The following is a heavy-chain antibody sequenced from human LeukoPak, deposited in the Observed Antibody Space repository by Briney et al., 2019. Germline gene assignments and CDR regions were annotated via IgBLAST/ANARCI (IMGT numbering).Heavy chain of an antibody. Sequence: SETLSLTCVVSGDSISSGAYSWSWIRQPPGKGLEWIGYIFHTGSTFYNPSLKSRVTISVDNAKNQFSLRLSSVTAADTAVYYCARELWFANAPGSWLDPWGQGTLVAVSS. V-gene: IGHV4-30-2*01. CDR3: ARELWFANAPGSWLDP. J-gene: IGHJ5*02. CDR2: IFHTGST. CDR1: GDSISSGAYS. D-gene: IGHD3-10*01.